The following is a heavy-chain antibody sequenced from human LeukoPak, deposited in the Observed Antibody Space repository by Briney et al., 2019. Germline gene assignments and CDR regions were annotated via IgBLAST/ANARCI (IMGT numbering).Heavy chain of an antibody. J-gene: IGHJ4*02. V-gene: IGHV3-7*05. Sequence: HTGGSLRLSCAASGFTFSTYWMTWVRQAPGKGLEWVANINQDGSQKYCVDSVKGRFTISRDNAKNSLYLQMNSLRAEDTALYYCAKCPHYGDSQFYFDYWGQGSLVSVSS. CDR3: AKCPHYGDSQFYFDY. CDR1: GFTFSTYW. D-gene: IGHD4-17*01. CDR2: INQDGSQK.